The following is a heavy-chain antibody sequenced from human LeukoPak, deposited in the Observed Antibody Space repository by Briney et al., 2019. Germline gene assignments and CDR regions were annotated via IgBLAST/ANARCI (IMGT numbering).Heavy chain of an antibody. J-gene: IGHJ3*02. CDR1: GYTFTGYY. V-gene: IGHV1-2*04. CDR2: INPNSGGT. D-gene: IGHD2-2*01. Sequence: GASVKVSCKASGYTFTGYYMHWVRQAPGQGLEWMGWINPNSGGTNYAQKFQGWVTMTRDTSISTAYMELRSLRSDDTAVYYCARTTVNSHIVVVPAAHIDIWGQGTMVTVSS. CDR3: ARTTVNSHIVVVPAAHIDI.